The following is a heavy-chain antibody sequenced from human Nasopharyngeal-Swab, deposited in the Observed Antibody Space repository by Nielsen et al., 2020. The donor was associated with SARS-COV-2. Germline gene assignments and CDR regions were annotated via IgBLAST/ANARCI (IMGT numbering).Heavy chain of an antibody. J-gene: IGHJ1*01. D-gene: IGHD3-16*01. CDR2: ISTGPTVI. Sequence: WIRQPPGKGLEWLSYISTGPTVIYYADSVKGRFTISRDNAKNSLYLQMNSLRVEDTAVYYCASGTYYGTYDSWGQGPLLPVSS. CDR3: ASGTYYGTYDS. V-gene: IGHV3-48*01.